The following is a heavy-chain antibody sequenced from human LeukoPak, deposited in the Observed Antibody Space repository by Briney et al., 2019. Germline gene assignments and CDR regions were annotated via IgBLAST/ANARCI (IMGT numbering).Heavy chain of an antibody. D-gene: IGHD6-13*01. J-gene: IGHJ4*02. CDR3: ATVCYSSSWYCVY. V-gene: IGHV3-11*03. CDR2: ISSSSSYI. CDR1: GVTFSDYY. Sequence: GGTLTLSCAASGVTFSDYYRSWIRQAPGKGLEWVSYISSSSSYIYYADSVKGRFTIYRDNAKNSLYLQINSLSAEDTAGYLCATVCYSSSWYCVYWGQGTLVSVS.